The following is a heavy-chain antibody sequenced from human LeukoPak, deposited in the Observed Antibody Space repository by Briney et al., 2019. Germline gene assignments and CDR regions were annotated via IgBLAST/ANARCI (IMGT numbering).Heavy chain of an antibody. CDR2: INTNTGNP. CDR1: GYSFIKYD. V-gene: IGHV7-4-1*02. J-gene: IGHJ3*02. Sequence: ASVKVSCKASGYSFIKYDMNWVRQAPGQGLEWMGWINTNTGNPTYAQGFTGRFVFSLDTSVSTAYLQISGLKAEDTAVYYCARSIFTYYYDSSVAFDIWGQGTMVTVSS. CDR3: ARSIFTYYYDSSVAFDI. D-gene: IGHD3-22*01.